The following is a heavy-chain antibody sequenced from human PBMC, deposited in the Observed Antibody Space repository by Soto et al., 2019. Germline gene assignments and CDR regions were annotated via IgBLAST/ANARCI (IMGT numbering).Heavy chain of an antibody. CDR3: ARLGCSGGSCPFDP. V-gene: IGHV4-59*08. J-gene: IGHJ5*02. CDR2: IYYSGST. D-gene: IGHD2-15*01. CDR1: GGSISSYY. Sequence: SETLSLTCTVSGGSISSYYWSWIRQPPGKGLEYIGYIYYSGSTNYNPSLKSRVTISVDTSKNQFSLNLNSVTAADTAVYYCARLGCSGGSCPFDPWGQGTLVTVSS.